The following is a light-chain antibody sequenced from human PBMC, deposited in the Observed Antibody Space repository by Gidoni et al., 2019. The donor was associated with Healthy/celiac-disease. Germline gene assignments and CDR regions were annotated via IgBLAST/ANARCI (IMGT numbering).Light chain of an antibody. CDR3: QQSYSTPLFT. CDR2: AAS. V-gene: IGKV1-39*01. CDR1: QSISSY. J-gene: IGKJ3*01. Sequence: DIQMTQSPSSLSASVGDRVTITCRASQSISSYLNWYQQKPGKAPKLLIYAASSLQSGVPSRFSGSGSGTDFTLTISSLQPEDFATYYCQQSYSTPLFTFXPXTNVDIK.